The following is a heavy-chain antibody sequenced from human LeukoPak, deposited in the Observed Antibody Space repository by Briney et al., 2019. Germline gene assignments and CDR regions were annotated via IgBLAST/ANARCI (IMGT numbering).Heavy chain of an antibody. CDR3: AGTEYQLLPI. D-gene: IGHD2-2*01. Sequence: PGGTLRLSCAASGFTFSDYYMSWIRQAPGKGLEWVSYISSSSSYTNYADSVKGRFTISRDNAKNSLYLQMNSLRAEDTAVYYCAGTEYQLLPIWGQGTMVTVSS. CDR1: GFTFSDYY. J-gene: IGHJ3*02. V-gene: IGHV3-11*03. CDR2: ISSSSSYT.